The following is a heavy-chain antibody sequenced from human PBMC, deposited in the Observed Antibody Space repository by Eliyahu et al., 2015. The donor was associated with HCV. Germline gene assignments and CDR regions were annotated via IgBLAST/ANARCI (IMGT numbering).Heavy chain of an antibody. V-gene: IGHV4-34*01. J-gene: IGHJ4*02. D-gene: IGHD1-26*01. Sequence: QVQLQQWGAGLLKPSETLSLTCAXYGGSFSGYYXSXIRQPPGKGLEWIGEINHSGSTNYNPSLKSRVTISVDTSKNQFSLKLSSVTAADTAVYYCARKRSGSYGLWGQGTLVTVSS. CDR3: ARKRSGSYGL. CDR1: GGSFSGYY. CDR2: INHSGST.